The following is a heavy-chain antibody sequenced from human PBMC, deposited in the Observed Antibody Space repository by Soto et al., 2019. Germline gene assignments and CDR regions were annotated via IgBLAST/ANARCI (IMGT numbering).Heavy chain of an antibody. CDR2: IYHSGTT. D-gene: IGHD3-9*01. CDR3: ARHPGYYDILTGYSTYYFDY. Sequence: PSETLSLTCTVSCGSISSGGYYWSWIRQHPGKGLEWIGYIYHSGTTYYNPSLKSRVTISVDTSKNQFSLKLSSVTAADTAVYYCARHPGYYDILTGYSTYYFDYWGQGILVTVSS. V-gene: IGHV4-31*03. CDR1: CGSISSGGYY. J-gene: IGHJ4*02.